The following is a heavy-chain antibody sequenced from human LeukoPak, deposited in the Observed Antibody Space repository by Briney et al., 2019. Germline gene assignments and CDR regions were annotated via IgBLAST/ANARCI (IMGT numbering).Heavy chain of an antibody. J-gene: IGHJ6*02. CDR3: ARMFRYCSSTSCYSYYYGMDV. D-gene: IGHD2-2*02. CDR1: GGSISSGDYY. V-gene: IGHV4-30-4*01. Sequence: TSETLSLTCTVSGGSISSGDYYWSWIRQPPGKGLEWIGYIYYSGSTYYNPSLKSRVTISVDTSKNQFSLKLSSVTAADTAVYYCARMFRYCSSTSCYSYYYGMDVWGQGTTVTVSS. CDR2: IYYSGST.